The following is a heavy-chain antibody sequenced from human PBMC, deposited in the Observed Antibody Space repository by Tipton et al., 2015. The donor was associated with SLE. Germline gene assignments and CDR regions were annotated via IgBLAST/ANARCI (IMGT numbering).Heavy chain of an antibody. V-gene: IGHV4-31*03. Sequence: TLSLTCTVSGGSISSSGYYWTWIRQHPGEGLEWIAYIYYSGTTYYNPSLKSRVTISVDTSKSQFSLDLNSVTAADTAVYYCASWTYGSSSPDYWGQGTLVTVSS. J-gene: IGHJ4*02. CDR3: ASWTYGSSSPDY. CDR1: GGSISSSGYY. CDR2: IYYSGTT. D-gene: IGHD6-6*01.